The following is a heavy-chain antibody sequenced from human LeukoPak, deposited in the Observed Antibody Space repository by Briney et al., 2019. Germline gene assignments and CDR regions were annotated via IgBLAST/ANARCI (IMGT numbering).Heavy chain of an antibody. Sequence: GGSLRLSCAASGFTFSSYSMNWVRQASGKGLEWVSSISSSSSYIYYADSVKGRFTISRDNAKNSLYLQMNSLRAEDTAVYYCAREDDDYYGSGSYPDYWGQGTLVTVSS. V-gene: IGHV3-21*01. CDR3: AREDDDYYGSGSYPDY. CDR1: GFTFSSYS. CDR2: ISSSSSYI. J-gene: IGHJ4*02. D-gene: IGHD3-10*01.